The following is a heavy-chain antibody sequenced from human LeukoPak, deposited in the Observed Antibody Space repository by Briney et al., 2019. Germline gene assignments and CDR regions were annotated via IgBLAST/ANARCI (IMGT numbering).Heavy chain of an antibody. CDR3: ARLDDDFWTFDY. Sequence: SETLSLTCTVSGGSISSYYWSWIRQPPGKGLEWIGYIYTGGSTNYNSSLKSRVTISVDTSKNQFSLKLSSVTAADTAVYYCARLDDDFWTFDYWGQGTLVTVSS. D-gene: IGHD3-3*01. J-gene: IGHJ4*02. CDR2: IYTGGST. CDR1: GGSISSYY. V-gene: IGHV4-4*09.